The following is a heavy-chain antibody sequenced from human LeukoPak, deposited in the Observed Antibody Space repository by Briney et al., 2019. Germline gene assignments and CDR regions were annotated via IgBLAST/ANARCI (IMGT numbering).Heavy chain of an antibody. Sequence: ASVKVSCKASGYTFTSYGISWVRQAPGQGLEWMGWISAYNGNTNYAKKLQGRVTMTTDTSTSTAYMELRSLRSDDTAAYYCARDDIVVVVAAPHFDYWGQGTLVTVSS. D-gene: IGHD2-15*01. CDR2: ISAYNGNT. J-gene: IGHJ4*02. V-gene: IGHV1-18*01. CDR1: GYTFTSYG. CDR3: ARDDIVVVVAAPHFDY.